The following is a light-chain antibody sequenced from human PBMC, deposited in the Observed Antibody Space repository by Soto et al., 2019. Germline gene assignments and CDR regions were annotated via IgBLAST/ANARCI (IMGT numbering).Light chain of an antibody. CDR1: QSVSSK. Sequence: EIVMPQSPATLSRCPGERAPLSGRASQSVSSKLAWYQQTPGQAPRLLIYTASTRATGVPARFSGSGSGTEFTLTISRLQSEDFAVYYCQQYNDWTTCGQGTKGDMK. J-gene: IGKJ1*01. CDR2: TAS. CDR3: QQYNDWTT. V-gene: IGKV3-15*01.